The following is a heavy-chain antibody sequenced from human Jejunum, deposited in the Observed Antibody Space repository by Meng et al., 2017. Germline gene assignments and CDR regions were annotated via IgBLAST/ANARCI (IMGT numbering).Heavy chain of an antibody. Sequence: SVAGLLSPPYTLSHTALILGASVGGRSFDGTGIRQPPGKGLTVMGYVFDSGSTKYNPSLSSRVTISADTSKNQFSLELISVTAADTAVYYCATDVYGDGLAYLDYWGQRSLVTVSS. J-gene: IGHJ4*02. D-gene: IGHD4-17*01. CDR1: GASVGGRSFD. V-gene: IGHV4-61*01. CDR3: ATDVYGDGLAYLDY. CDR2: VFDSGST.